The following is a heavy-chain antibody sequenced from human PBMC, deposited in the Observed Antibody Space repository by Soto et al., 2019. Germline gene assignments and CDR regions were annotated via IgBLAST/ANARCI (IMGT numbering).Heavy chain of an antibody. Sequence: QVQLQESGPGLVKPSETLSLTCTVSGGSISSYYWSWIRQPPGKVLEWIGYIYYSGSTNYNPSLKSRVTISVDTSKHQFSLKLSSVTAADTAVYYCARQYLTPSDHSYDAFDLWGQGTMVTVSS. J-gene: IGHJ3*01. D-gene: IGHD3-9*01. V-gene: IGHV4-59*08. CDR2: IYYSGST. CDR3: ARQYLTPSDHSYDAFDL. CDR1: GGSISSYY.